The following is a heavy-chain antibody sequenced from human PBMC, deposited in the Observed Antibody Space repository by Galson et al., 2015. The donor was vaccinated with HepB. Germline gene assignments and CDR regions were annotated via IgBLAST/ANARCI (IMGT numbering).Heavy chain of an antibody. Sequence: SLRLSCAASGFTFSSYGMHWVRQAPGKGLEWVAVISYDGSNKYYADSVKGRFTISRDNSKNTLYLQMNSLRAEDTAVYYCAKELGLLWFGELFRWGQGTLVTVSS. CDR3: AKELGLLWFGELFR. J-gene: IGHJ4*02. V-gene: IGHV3-30*18. CDR1: GFTFSSYG. CDR2: ISYDGSNK. D-gene: IGHD3-10*01.